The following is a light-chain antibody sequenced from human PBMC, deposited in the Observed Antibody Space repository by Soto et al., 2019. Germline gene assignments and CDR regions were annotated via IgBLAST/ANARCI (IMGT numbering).Light chain of an antibody. V-gene: IGLV2-14*01. Sequence: QSALTQPASVSVSPGQSITISCTGTSSDVGGYNYVSWYQQHPGKAPKFMIYDVSSRPSGVSDRFSGSKSGNTASLTISGLQAEDEADYYCTSYTTTGTYVFATGTKVTVL. CDR1: SSDVGGYNY. J-gene: IGLJ1*01. CDR3: TSYTTTGTYV. CDR2: DVS.